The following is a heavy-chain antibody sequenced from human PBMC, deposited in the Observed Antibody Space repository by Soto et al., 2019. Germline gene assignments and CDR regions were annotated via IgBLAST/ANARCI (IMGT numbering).Heavy chain of an antibody. D-gene: IGHD6-19*01. Sequence: ASVKVSCKASGYTFTGYYMHWVRQAPGQGLEWMGWINPNSGGTNYAQKIQGWVTMTRDTSISTAFMELSRLSSDDTAVYYCARGNGSSGPLLGAFDIWGQGTMVTVSS. CDR3: ARGNGSSGPLLGAFDI. CDR2: INPNSGGT. J-gene: IGHJ3*02. V-gene: IGHV1-2*04. CDR1: GYTFTGYY.